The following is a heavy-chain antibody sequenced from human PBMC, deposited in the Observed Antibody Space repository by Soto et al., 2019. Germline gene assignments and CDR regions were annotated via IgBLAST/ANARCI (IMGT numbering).Heavy chain of an antibody. V-gene: IGHV4-34*01. J-gene: IGHJ5*02. Sequence: SETLSLTCAVYGGSFSGYYWSWIRQPPGKGLEWIGEINHSGSTNYNPSLKSRVTISVDTSKNQFSLKLSSVTAADTAVYYCARGPPYCSGGSCYANWFDPWGQGTLVTVSS. CDR2: INHSGST. D-gene: IGHD2-15*01. CDR3: ARGPPYCSGGSCYANWFDP. CDR1: GGSFSGYY.